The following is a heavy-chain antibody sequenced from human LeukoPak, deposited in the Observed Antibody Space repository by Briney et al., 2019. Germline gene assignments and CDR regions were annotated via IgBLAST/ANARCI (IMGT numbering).Heavy chain of an antibody. CDR2: IWYDGSNK. CDR3: ARDESDEGWFDP. D-gene: IGHD2-21*02. J-gene: IGHJ5*02. CDR1: GFTFSSYG. V-gene: IGHV3-33*01. Sequence: GGSLRLSCAASGFTFSSYGMHWVRRAPGKGLEWVAVIWYDGSNKYYADSVKGRFTISRDNSKNTLYLQMNSLRAEDTAVYYCARDESDEGWFDPWGQGTLVTVSS.